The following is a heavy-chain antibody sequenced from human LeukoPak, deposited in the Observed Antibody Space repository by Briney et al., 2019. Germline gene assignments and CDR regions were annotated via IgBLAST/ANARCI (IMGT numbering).Heavy chain of an antibody. CDR2: IRQDGSEK. Sequence: GGSLRLSCAASGFTFNNYWMSWVRQAQGKGLEWVANIRQDGSEKYYVDSVKGRFTISRDNAKNSLYLQMSSLRAEDTAVYYCARDYASDYWGQGTLVTVSS. CDR3: ARDYASDY. J-gene: IGHJ4*02. D-gene: IGHD3-10*01. CDR1: GFTFNNYW. V-gene: IGHV3-7*01.